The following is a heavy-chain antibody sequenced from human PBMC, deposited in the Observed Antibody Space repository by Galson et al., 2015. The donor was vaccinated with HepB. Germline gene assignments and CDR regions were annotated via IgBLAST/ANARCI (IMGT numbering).Heavy chain of an antibody. CDR2: ISYDGSNK. CDR3: ARDFGGYESYLDY. J-gene: IGHJ4*02. V-gene: IGHV3-30-3*01. D-gene: IGHD5-12*01. Sequence: SLRLSCAASGFTFSSYAMHWVRQAPGKGLEWVAVISYDGSNKYYADSVKGRFTISRDNSKNTLYLQMNSLRAEDTAVYYCARDFGGYESYLDYWGQGTLVTVSS. CDR1: GFTFSSYA.